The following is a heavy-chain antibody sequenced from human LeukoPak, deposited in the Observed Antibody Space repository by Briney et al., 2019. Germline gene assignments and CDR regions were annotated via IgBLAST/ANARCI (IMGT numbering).Heavy chain of an antibody. J-gene: IGHJ4*02. CDR1: GFTFSSYS. V-gene: IGHV3-21*04. CDR3: AKAAYGDYQYFDY. D-gene: IGHD4-17*01. CDR2: ISSSSSYI. Sequence: GGSLRLSCAASGFTFSSYSMNWVRQAPGKGLEWVSSISSSSSYIYYADSVKGRFTISRYNAKNTLYLQMNSLRAEDTAVYYCAKAAYGDYQYFDYWGQGTLVTVSS.